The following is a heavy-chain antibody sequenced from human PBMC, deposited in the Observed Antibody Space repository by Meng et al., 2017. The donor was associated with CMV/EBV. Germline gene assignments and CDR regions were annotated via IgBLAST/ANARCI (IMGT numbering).Heavy chain of an antibody. CDR1: GYTFTGYY. CDR2: INPNSGGT. Sequence: ASVKVSCKASGYTFTGYYMHWVRQAPGQGLEWMGWINPNSGGTNYAQKFQGRVTMTRDTSISTAYMELSRLRSDGTAVYYCASNYDFWSGSGGVAFDIWGQGTMVTVSS. D-gene: IGHD3-3*01. J-gene: IGHJ3*02. V-gene: IGHV1-2*02. CDR3: ASNYDFWSGSGGVAFDI.